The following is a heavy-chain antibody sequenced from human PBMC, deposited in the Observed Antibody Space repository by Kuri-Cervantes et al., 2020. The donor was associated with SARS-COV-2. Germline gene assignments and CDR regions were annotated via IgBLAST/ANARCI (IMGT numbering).Heavy chain of an antibody. CDR3: ARADPPLAYCGGDCRLFDY. Sequence: ASVKVSCQASGYTFTGYYMHWVRQAPGQGLEWMGWINPNSGGTNYAQKFQGRVTMTRDTSISTAYMELSRLRSDDTAVYYCARADPPLAYCGGDCRLFDYWGQGTLVTVSS. J-gene: IGHJ4*02. CDR1: GYTFTGYY. CDR2: INPNSGGT. V-gene: IGHV1-2*02. D-gene: IGHD2-21*02.